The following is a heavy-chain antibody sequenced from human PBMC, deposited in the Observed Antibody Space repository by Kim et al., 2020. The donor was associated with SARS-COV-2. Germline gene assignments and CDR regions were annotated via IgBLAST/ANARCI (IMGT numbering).Heavy chain of an antibody. Sequence: GGSLRLSCAASGFNFSLYGMHWLRQAPGKGLEWVSFISNDGKSKQNYADSVRGRFTISRDNSKNTLYLQMNSLRPEDTAVYYCAKGVGTVFTEAFDLWGQGRRVTVSS. CDR3: AKGVGTVFTEAFDL. CDR2: ISNDGKSKQ. V-gene: IGHV3-30*18. CDR1: GFNFSLYG. J-gene: IGHJ3*01.